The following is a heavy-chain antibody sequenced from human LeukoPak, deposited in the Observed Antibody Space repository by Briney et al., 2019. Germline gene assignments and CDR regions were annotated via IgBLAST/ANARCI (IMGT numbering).Heavy chain of an antibody. D-gene: IGHD6-19*01. CDR1: GFSLSTSGVG. V-gene: IGHV2-5*02. J-gene: IGHJ5*02. Sequence: SGPRLVNPTHTLTLTCTFSGFSLSTSGVGVGXXXXXXXXXXEWLALIYWDDDKRYSPSLKSRLTITKDSSKNQVVLTMTNMDPVDTATYYCAHILVAGTYDPWGQGTLVTVSS. CDR3: AHILVAGTYDP. CDR2: IYWDDDK.